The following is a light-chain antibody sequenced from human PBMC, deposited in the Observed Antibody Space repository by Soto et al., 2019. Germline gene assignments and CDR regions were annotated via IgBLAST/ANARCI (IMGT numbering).Light chain of an antibody. J-gene: IGLJ2*01. Sequence: QSALTQPASVSGSPGQSITISCTGTSSDIGSYNLVSWYQQYPGKAPKLMIYEVSKRPPWVSSRFSGSQSGDTASLTISGLQAEDEADYYCCSYAGSRSLFGGGTKVTVL. V-gene: IGLV2-23*02. CDR3: CSYAGSRSL. CDR1: SSDIGSYNL. CDR2: EVS.